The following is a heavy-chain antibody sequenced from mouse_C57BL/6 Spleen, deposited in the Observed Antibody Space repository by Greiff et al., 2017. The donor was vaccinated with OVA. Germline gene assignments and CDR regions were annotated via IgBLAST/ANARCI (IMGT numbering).Heavy chain of an antibody. Sequence: VQLQQSGAELVKPGASVKLSCKASGYTFTEYTIHWVKQRPGQGLEWIGWFYPGSGSIKYNEKFKDKATLTADKSSSTVYMELSRLTSEDSAVYFGATHEERYEYDPWFAYWGQGTLVTVSA. CDR3: ATHEERYEYDPWFAY. J-gene: IGHJ3*01. CDR2: FYPGSGSI. CDR1: GYTFTEYT. D-gene: IGHD2-4*01. V-gene: IGHV1-62-2*01.